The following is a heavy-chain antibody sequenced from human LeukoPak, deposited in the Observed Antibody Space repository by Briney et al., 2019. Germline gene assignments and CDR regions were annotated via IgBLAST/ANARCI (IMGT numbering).Heavy chain of an antibody. Sequence: HPGGSLRLSCAASGFTFSSYAMSWVRQAPGKGLEWVSAISGSGGSTYYADSVKGRFTISRDNSKNTLYLQVNSLRAEDTAVYYCAKDLSYDYVWGSYRPPFYWGQGTLVTVSS. CDR2: ISGSGGST. V-gene: IGHV3-23*01. CDR1: GFTFSSYA. D-gene: IGHD3-16*02. CDR3: AKDLSYDYVWGSYRPPFY. J-gene: IGHJ4*02.